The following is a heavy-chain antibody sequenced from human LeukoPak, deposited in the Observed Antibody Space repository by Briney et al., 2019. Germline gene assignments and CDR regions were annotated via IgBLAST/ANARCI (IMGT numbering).Heavy chain of an antibody. CDR3: ARQKGIAAAGTGWFDP. D-gene: IGHD6-13*01. Sequence: SETLSLTCTVSGGSISSSSYYWGWIRQPPGKGLEWIGSIYYSGSTYYNPSLKSRVTISVDTSKNQFSLKLSSVTAADTAVYYCARQKGIAAAGTGWFDPWGQGTLVTVSS. J-gene: IGHJ5*02. CDR2: IYYSGST. CDR1: GGSISSSSYY. V-gene: IGHV4-39*01.